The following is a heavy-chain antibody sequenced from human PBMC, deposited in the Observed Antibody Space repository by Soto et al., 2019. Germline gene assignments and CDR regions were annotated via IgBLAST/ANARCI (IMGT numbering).Heavy chain of an antibody. CDR1: GYTFTSYD. J-gene: IGHJ3*02. Sequence: GASVKVSCKASGYTFTSYDINWVLQATGQGLEWMGWMNPNSGNTGYAQKFQGRVTMTRNTSISTAYMELSSLRAEDTAVYYCARGLTTGDAFDIWGQGTMVTVSS. D-gene: IGHD3-10*01. V-gene: IGHV1-8*01. CDR2: MNPNSGNT. CDR3: ARGLTTGDAFDI.